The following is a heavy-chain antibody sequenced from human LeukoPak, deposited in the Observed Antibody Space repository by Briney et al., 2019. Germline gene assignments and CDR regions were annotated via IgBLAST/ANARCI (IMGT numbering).Heavy chain of an antibody. V-gene: IGHV3-30*04. CDR2: ISYDGSNR. CDR3: AGAYSGPVDY. CDR1: GFTLSSYA. Sequence: GGSLRLSCAASGFTLSSYAMHWVRQAPGKGLEWVAVISYDGSNRYYADSVKGRFTISRDNSKNTLYLQMNSLRAEDTAVYYCAGAYSGPVDYWGQGTLVTVSS. J-gene: IGHJ4*02. D-gene: IGHD1-26*01.